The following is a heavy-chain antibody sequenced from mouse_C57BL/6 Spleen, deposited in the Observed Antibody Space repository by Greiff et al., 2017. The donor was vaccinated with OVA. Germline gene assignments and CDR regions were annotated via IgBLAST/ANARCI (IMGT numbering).Heavy chain of an antibody. CDR1: GFNIKDYY. D-gene: IGHD1-1*01. CDR3: TTWRYYGSSWYFGV. Sequence: VQLQQSGAELVRPGASVKLSCTASGFNIKDYYMHWVKQRPEQGLEWIGRIDPEDGDTEYAPKFQGKATMTADTSSNTAYLQLSSLTSEDTAVYYCTTWRYYGSSWYFGVWGTGTTVTVSS. J-gene: IGHJ1*03. V-gene: IGHV14-1*01. CDR2: IDPEDGDT.